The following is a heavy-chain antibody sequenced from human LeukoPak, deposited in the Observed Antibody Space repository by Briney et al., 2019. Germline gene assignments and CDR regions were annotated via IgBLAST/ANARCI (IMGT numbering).Heavy chain of an antibody. Sequence: PGGSLRLSCAAYGFTFNSYAMYWVRQAPGKGLEWVSGIFGSGGSPHYADSVKGRFTISRDNSKNTVYLQMSSLRAEDTAVYYCAKTTTGYSSGRYPGWPADCWGQGSLVTISS. CDR3: AKTTTGYSSGRYPGWPADC. V-gene: IGHV3-23*01. CDR2: IFGSGGSP. D-gene: IGHD6-19*01. J-gene: IGHJ4*02. CDR1: GFTFNSYA.